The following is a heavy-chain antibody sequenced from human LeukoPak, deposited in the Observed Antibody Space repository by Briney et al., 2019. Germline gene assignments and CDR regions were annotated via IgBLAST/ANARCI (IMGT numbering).Heavy chain of an antibody. D-gene: IGHD4-17*01. Sequence: PGGSLRLSCAASGFTFSSYAMSWVRQAPGKGLEWVSAISGSGGSTYYADSVKGRFTISRDNSENTLYLQMNSLRAEDTAVYYCARDQSVTNYYYGMDVWGQGTTVTVSS. J-gene: IGHJ6*02. CDR2: ISGSGGST. CDR3: ARDQSVTNYYYGMDV. CDR1: GFTFSSYA. V-gene: IGHV3-23*01.